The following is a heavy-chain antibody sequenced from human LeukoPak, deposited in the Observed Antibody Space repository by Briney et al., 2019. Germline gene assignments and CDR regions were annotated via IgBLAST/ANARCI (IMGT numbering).Heavy chain of an antibody. CDR1: GFTFSSYA. CDR3: AKPRGYSYGPTSYYYYGMDV. V-gene: IGHV3-23*01. D-gene: IGHD5-18*01. Sequence: GGSLRLSCAASGFTFSSYAMSWVRQAPGKGLEWVSAISGSGGSTYYADSVKGRFTISRDNSKNTLYLQMNSLRAEDTAVYYCAKPRGYSYGPTSYYYYGMDVWAKGPRSPSP. CDR2: ISGSGGST. J-gene: IGHJ6*02.